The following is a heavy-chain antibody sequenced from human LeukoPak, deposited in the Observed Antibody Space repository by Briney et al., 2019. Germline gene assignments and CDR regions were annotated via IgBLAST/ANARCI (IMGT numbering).Heavy chain of an antibody. J-gene: IGHJ4*02. D-gene: IGHD3-10*01. Sequence: SGGSLRLSCAASGFTFSSYSMNWVRQAPGKGLEWVSYISSSSSTIYYADSVKGRFTISRDNAKNSLYLQMNSLRAEDTAVYYCARDLGSDYRGEGYFDYWGQGTLVTVSS. CDR1: GFTFSSYS. CDR2: ISSSSSTI. CDR3: ARDLGSDYRGEGYFDY. V-gene: IGHV3-48*01.